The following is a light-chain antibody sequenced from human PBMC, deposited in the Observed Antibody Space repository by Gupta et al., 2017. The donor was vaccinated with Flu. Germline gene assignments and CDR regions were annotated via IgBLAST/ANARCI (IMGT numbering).Light chain of an antibody. Sequence: QSVLTQPPSPAGTPGHRVNISWSGKNSNIGSNSVCWYHHLPGTAPKLLMYGNKQRPSGVPDRFSGSKSGSSASLAISGLRSKDEADYYCSAWDDGLGGRVFGGGTKLTVL. V-gene: IGLV1-47*01. CDR1: NSNIGSNS. CDR2: GNK. CDR3: SAWDDGLGGRV. J-gene: IGLJ3*02.